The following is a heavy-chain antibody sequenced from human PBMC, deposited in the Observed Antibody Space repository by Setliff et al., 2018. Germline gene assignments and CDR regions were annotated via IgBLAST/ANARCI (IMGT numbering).Heavy chain of an antibody. CDR3: AREVGVAVTTTNYHYYMDV. CDR1: GGTFSNFD. Sequence: SVKVSCKASGGTFSNFDINWVRQAPGQGLEWMGGVIPIFGTTNYAQKFQGRITISADESTTTAYMELSSLRSGDTAVYYCAREVGVAVTTTNYHYYMDVWGKGTTVTVSS. D-gene: IGHD4-17*01. J-gene: IGHJ6*03. CDR2: VIPIFGTT. V-gene: IGHV1-69*13.